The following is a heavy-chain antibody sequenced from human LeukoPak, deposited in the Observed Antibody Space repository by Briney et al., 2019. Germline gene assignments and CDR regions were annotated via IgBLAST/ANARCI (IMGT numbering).Heavy chain of an antibody. J-gene: IGHJ4*02. Sequence: SETLSLTCAVYGGSFSSYYWSWIRQPPGKGLEWIGYIYYSGSTNYNPSLKSRVTISVDTSKNQFSLKLSSVTAADTAVYYCASQPGGVTNYFDYWGQGTLVTVSS. CDR2: IYYSGST. D-gene: IGHD2-21*02. CDR1: GGSFSSYY. CDR3: ASQPGGVTNYFDY. V-gene: IGHV4-59*08.